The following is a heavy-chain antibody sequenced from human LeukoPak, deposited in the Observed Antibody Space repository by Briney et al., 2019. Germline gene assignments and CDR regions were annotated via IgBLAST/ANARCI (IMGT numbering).Heavy chain of an antibody. D-gene: IGHD1-1*01. V-gene: IGHV3-48*03. J-gene: IGHJ4*02. CDR1: GFTFSSYE. Sequence: PGGSLGLSCAASGFTFSSYEMNWVRQAPGKGLEWVSYISSSGSTIYYADSVKGRFTISRDNAKNSLYLQMNSLRAEDTAFYYCVRGATGTTFDYWGQGALVTVSS. CDR2: ISSSGSTI. CDR3: VRGATGTTFDY.